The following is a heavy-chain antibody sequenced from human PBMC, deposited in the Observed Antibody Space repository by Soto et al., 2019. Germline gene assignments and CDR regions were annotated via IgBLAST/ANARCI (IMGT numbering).Heavy chain of an antibody. J-gene: IGHJ4*02. V-gene: IGHV3-7*01. CDR3: ARNRDYAFDY. D-gene: IGHD4-17*01. CDR1: GFTFSDYW. CDR2: IKQDGSEK. Sequence: GGSLRLSCAASGFTFSDYWMSWVRQAPGKGLEWVAIIKQDGSEKYYVDSVKGRITISRDNAKNSLYLQMNSLRTEDTAVYYCARNRDYAFDYRGRGTLVTVSS.